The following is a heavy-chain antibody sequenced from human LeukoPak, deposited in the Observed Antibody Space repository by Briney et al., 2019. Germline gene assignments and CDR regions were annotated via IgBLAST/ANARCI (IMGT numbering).Heavy chain of an antibody. D-gene: IGHD1-7*01. Sequence: GGSLRLSCAASGFTFSSYNMNWVRQAPGKGLEWVSSISSGSSYIYYADSVEGRFTISRDNSKNTLYLQMNSLRAEDTAVYYCARAPTGTTDFDYWGQGTLVTVSS. CDR1: GFTFSSYN. V-gene: IGHV3-21*01. J-gene: IGHJ4*02. CDR3: ARAPTGTTDFDY. CDR2: ISSGSSYI.